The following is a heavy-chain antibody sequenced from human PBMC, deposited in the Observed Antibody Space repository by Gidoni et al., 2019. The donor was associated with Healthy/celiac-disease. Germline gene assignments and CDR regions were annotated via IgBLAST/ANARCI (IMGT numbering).Heavy chain of an antibody. J-gene: IGHJ6*02. CDR1: GYTLPRNG. Sequence: QVQLVQSGAEVKKPGASVKVSCKASGYTLPRNGISWVRQAPGQGLELMGWISAYNVNTNYAQKLQGIVTMTTDTSTSTAYMELRSLRSDDTAVYYCARDCSSTSCNYYYYYGMDVWGQGTTVTVSS. CDR2: ISAYNVNT. D-gene: IGHD2-2*01. V-gene: IGHV1-18*01. CDR3: ARDCSSTSCNYYYYYGMDV.